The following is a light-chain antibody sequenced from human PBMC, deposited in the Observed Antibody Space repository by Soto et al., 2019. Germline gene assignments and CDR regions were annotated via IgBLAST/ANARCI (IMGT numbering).Light chain of an antibody. CDR1: RSISDC. J-gene: IGKJ1*01. CDR3: LQDYNYPWT. CDR2: AAS. Sequence: IQMTQSPPSLSATVGDRVTITCRASRSISDCLNWYKQKPGEAPELLIYAASTLQSGVPSRFSGSGSGTGFILTITNLQPEDFATYYCLQDYNYPWTFGQGTKVDIK. V-gene: IGKV1-6*01.